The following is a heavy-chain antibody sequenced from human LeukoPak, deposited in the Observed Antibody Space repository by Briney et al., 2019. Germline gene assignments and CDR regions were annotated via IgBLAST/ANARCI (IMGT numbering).Heavy chain of an antibody. CDR1: GFTFSSYA. J-gene: IGHJ4*02. D-gene: IGHD4-11*01. Sequence: AGGSLRLSCAASGFTFSSYAMHWVRQAPGKGLEWVAVISYDGSNKYYADSVKGRFTISRDNSKNTLYLQMNSLRAEDTAVYYCARGPPGLVTRASPFDYWGQGTLVTVSS. CDR2: ISYDGSNK. V-gene: IGHV3-30-3*01. CDR3: ARGPPGLVTRASPFDY.